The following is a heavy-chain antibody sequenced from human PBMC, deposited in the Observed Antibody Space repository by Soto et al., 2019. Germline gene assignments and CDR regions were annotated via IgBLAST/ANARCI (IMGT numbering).Heavy chain of an antibody. Sequence: SETLSLTCAVYGGSFSGYYWSWIRQPPGKGLEWIGEINHSGSTNYNPSLKSRVTIPVDTSKNQFSLKLSSVTAADTAVYYCARGGKDTAMVHIFDYWGQGTMVTVYS. CDR3: ARGGKDTAMVHIFDY. D-gene: IGHD5-18*01. V-gene: IGHV4-34*01. CDR2: INHSGST. CDR1: GGSFSGYY. J-gene: IGHJ4*02.